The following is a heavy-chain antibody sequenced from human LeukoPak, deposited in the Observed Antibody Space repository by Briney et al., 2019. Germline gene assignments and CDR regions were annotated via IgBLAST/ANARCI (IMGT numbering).Heavy chain of an antibody. Sequence: SVKVSCKASGGTFSSYAISWVRQAPGQGLEWMGRIIPILGIANYAQKFQGRVTITADKSTSTAYMELSSLRSEDTAVYYCARDGDYGDRYFQHWGQGTLVTVSS. CDR2: IIPILGIA. CDR1: GGTFSSYA. V-gene: IGHV1-69*04. J-gene: IGHJ1*01. CDR3: ARDGDYGDRYFQH. D-gene: IGHD4-17*01.